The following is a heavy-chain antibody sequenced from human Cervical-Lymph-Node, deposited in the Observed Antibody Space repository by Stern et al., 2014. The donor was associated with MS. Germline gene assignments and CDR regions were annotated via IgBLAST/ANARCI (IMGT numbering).Heavy chain of an antibody. CDR1: GFSLSNARMG. CDR2: IFLDGEK. V-gene: IGHV2-26*01. D-gene: IGHD3-10*01. CDR3: ARILYDGAYRGDY. J-gene: IGHJ4*02. Sequence: QVTLRESGPVLVKPTETLMLTCTVSGFSLSNARMGVSWIRQPPGKALEWLVHIFLDGEKSYSTSLKSRLTISKDTSKSQVVLTMTNMDPVDTATYFCARILYDGAYRGDYWGQGTLVTVSS.